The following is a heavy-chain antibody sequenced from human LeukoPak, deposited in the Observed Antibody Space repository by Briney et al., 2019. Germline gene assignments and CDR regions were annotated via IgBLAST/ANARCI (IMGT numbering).Heavy chain of an antibody. CDR3: ARAAKYRSTSGPPPRYYVDV. Sequence: PSETLSLTCAVYGGSFSGYYWSWIRQPPGKGLEWIGEINHSGSTNYNPSLKSRVTISVDTSKNQFSLKLSSVTAADTAVYYCARAAKYRSTSGPPPRYYVDVWGKGTTVTVSS. V-gene: IGHV4-34*01. D-gene: IGHD2-2*01. J-gene: IGHJ6*03. CDR1: GGSFSGYY. CDR2: INHSGST.